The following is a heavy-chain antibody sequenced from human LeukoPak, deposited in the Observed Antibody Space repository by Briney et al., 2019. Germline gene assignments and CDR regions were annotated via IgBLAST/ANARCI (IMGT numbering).Heavy chain of an antibody. CDR3: AQDSGSYKVLDY. Sequence: ASVKVSCKXSGYTFTGYYMHWVRQPPGQGLEWMGWINPSSGGTNYAQKFQGRVTMTRDASISTAYMELSSLRSDDTAVYYFAQDSGSYKVLDYWGQGTLVTVSS. D-gene: IGHD1-26*01. CDR2: INPSSGGT. J-gene: IGHJ4*02. CDR1: GYTFTGYY. V-gene: IGHV1-2*02.